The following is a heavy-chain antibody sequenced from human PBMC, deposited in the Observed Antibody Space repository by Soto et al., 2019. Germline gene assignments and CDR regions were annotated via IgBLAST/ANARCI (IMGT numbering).Heavy chain of an antibody. D-gene: IGHD3-22*01. Sequence: QVQLVQSGAEVKKPGASVKVSCKASGYTFTGYYMHWVRQAPGQGLEWMGWINPNSGGTNYAQKFQGRVTMTRDTSISTAYMELSRLRSDDTAVYYCARDRRVVVITKGWFDPWGQGTLVTVSS. CDR1: GYTFTGYY. J-gene: IGHJ5*02. CDR2: INPNSGGT. CDR3: ARDRRVVVITKGWFDP. V-gene: IGHV1-2*02.